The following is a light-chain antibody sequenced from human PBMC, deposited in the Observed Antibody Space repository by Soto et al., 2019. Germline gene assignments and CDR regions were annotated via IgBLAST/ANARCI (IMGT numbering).Light chain of an antibody. Sequence: DIVMTQSPATLSVSPGERATLSCRASQSLSSNLAWYQQKPGQAPRLLIYGASTRATGIPSRFSGSGSVTEFTLTISSLQSEDVAVYYCQQYYNCPPTFGGGTKVEIK. CDR2: GAS. J-gene: IGKJ4*01. CDR3: QQYYNCPPT. CDR1: QSLSSN. V-gene: IGKV3-15*01.